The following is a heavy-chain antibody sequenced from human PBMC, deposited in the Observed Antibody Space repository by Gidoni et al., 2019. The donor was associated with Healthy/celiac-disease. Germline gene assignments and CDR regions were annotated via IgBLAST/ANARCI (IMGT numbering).Heavy chain of an antibody. D-gene: IGHD5-18*01. V-gene: IGHV3-30-3*01. J-gene: IGHJ5*02. CDR2: ISYDGSNK. Sequence: QVQLVESGGGVVQPGRSLRLSCAASGFTFSSYAMHWVRPAPGKGLEWVAVISYDGSNKYYADSVKGRFTISRDNSKNTLYLQMNSLRAEDTAVYYCAREVVDTAMGSGWFDPWGQGTLVTVSS. CDR3: AREVVDTAMGSGWFDP. CDR1: GFTFSSYA.